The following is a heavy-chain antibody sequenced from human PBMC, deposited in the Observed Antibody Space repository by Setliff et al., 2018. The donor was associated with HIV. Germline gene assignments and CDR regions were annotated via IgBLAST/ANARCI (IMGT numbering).Heavy chain of an antibody. Sequence: PSETLSLTCTVSGGSISSSSYYWGWIRQPPGKGLEWIGSIYYSGSTYYNPSLKSRVTISVDTPKNQFSLKLNSVTAADTAVYYCARDEGVVAATETYYYNGLGVWGQGTTVTVSS. J-gene: IGHJ6*02. CDR3: ARDEGVVAATETYYYNGLGV. D-gene: IGHD2-15*01. V-gene: IGHV4-39*07. CDR1: GGSISSSSYY. CDR2: IYYSGST.